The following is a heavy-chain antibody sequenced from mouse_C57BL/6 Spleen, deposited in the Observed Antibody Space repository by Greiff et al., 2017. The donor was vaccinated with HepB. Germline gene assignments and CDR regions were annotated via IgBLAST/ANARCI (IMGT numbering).Heavy chain of an antibody. CDR3: TILYYYGTEAWFAY. CDR1: GFNIKDYY. Sequence: EVQLQQSGAELVRPGASVKLSCTASGFNIKDYYMHWVKQRPEQGLEWIGRIDPEDGDTEYAPKFQGKATMTADTSSNPAYLQLSSLTSEDTAVYYCTILYYYGTEAWFAYWGQGTLVTVSA. D-gene: IGHD1-1*01. V-gene: IGHV14-1*01. CDR2: IDPEDGDT. J-gene: IGHJ3*01.